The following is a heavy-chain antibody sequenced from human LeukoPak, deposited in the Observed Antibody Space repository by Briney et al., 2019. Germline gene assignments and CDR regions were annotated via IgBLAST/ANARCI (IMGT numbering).Heavy chain of an antibody. CDR1: GYSLSDYY. J-gene: IGHJ3*02. D-gene: IGHD6-6*01. CDR3: ARDIQQLADAFDI. Sequence: ASVKVSCKASGYSLSDYYMHWVRQAPGQGLEWMGRIHPNSGSTNYAQNFQGRVTMTRDTSISTAYMELTRLRYDDTAVYYCARDIQQLADAFDIWGQGTMVTVSS. V-gene: IGHV1-2*06. CDR2: IHPNSGST.